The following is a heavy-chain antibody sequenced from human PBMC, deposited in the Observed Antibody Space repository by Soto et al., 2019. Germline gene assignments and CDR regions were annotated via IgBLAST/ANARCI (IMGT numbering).Heavy chain of an antibody. Sequence: QITLNESGPTQVKPRQTLTLTCTFSGFSLTTSGVGVGWIRQSPGKAPEWLALIYWDDDKRYSPSMRSRLTITKDTSKNQVGLTMADLHPADTATYYCAHRVLRTVFGLVTTTAIYFDFWGQGTPVAVSS. V-gene: IGHV2-5*02. D-gene: IGHD3-3*01. CDR1: GFSLTTSGVG. CDR2: IYWDDDK. CDR3: AHRVLRTVFGLVTTTAIYFDF. J-gene: IGHJ4*02.